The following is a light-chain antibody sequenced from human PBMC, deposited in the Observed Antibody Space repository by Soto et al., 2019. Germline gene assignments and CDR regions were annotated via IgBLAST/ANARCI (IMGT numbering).Light chain of an antibody. CDR3: SSYTSSSTAV. V-gene: IGLV2-14*01. J-gene: IGLJ1*01. Sequence: QSALTQPASVSGSPGQSITISCTGTSSDVGGYNYVSWYQQHPGKAPKLLIYEVTNRPSGVSNRFSASKSGNTASLTISGLQADDEADYYCSSYTSSSTAVFGTGTKLTVL. CDR1: SSDVGGYNY. CDR2: EVT.